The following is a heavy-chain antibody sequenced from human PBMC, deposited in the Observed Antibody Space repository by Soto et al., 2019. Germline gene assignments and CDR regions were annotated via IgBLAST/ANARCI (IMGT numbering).Heavy chain of an antibody. D-gene: IGHD6-19*01. J-gene: IGHJ4*02. CDR1: GFTFSSYA. Sequence: GGSLRLSCAASGFTFSSYAMSWVRHAPGPGLEWVSAMSVSGGSTYYSDSVKGRFTISRDNSKTTLYLQMNSLRAEDTAVYYCAKLRKQWLNFDYWGQGTLVTVSS. CDR2: MSVSGGST. CDR3: AKLRKQWLNFDY. V-gene: IGHV3-23*01.